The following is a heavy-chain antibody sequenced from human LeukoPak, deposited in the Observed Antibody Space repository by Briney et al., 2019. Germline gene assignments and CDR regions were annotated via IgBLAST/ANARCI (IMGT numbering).Heavy chain of an antibody. D-gene: IGHD6-13*01. V-gene: IGHV4-31*03. CDR3: ARQWGSSRGGAFDI. J-gene: IGHJ3*02. Sequence: SETLSLTCTVSGGSISSGSYLWRWLRQLPGKGLEWIAYMYSSGSAYYNPPLTSRVTISIDTSENRFSLDLISVTAADTAVYYCARQWGSSRGGAFDIWGQGTTVTVSS. CDR1: GGSISSGSYL. CDR2: MYSSGSA.